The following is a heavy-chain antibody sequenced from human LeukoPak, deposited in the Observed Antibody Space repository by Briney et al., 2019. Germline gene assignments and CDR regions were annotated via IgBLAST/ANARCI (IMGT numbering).Heavy chain of an antibody. V-gene: IGHV3-23*01. Sequence: GGSLRLSCAASGFTFISYAMSWVRQAPGKGLEWVSAISGSGGSTYYADSVKGRFTISRDNSKNTLYLQMNSLRAEDTAVYYCAKDAASGYSSSWYFYYYGMDVWGQGTTVTVSS. CDR1: GFTFISYA. D-gene: IGHD6-13*01. CDR3: AKDAASGYSSSWYFYYYGMDV. J-gene: IGHJ6*02. CDR2: ISGSGGST.